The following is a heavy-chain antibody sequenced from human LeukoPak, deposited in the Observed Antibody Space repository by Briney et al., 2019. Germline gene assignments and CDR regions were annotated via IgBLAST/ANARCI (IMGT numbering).Heavy chain of an antibody. Sequence: PSETLSLTCTVSGGSISSYYWSWIRQPPGKGLEWIGYIYYSGSTNYNPSLKSRVTISVDTSKNQFSLKPSSVTAADTAVYYCARGSGYGRPYYFDYWGQGTLVTVSS. CDR2: IYYSGST. CDR1: GGSISSYY. D-gene: IGHD5-12*01. V-gene: IGHV4-59*01. J-gene: IGHJ4*02. CDR3: ARGSGYGRPYYFDY.